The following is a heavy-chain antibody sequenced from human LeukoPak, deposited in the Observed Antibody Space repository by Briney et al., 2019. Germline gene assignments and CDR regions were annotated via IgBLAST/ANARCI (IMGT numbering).Heavy chain of an antibody. CDR1: GFTFSSYE. CDR3: ARGWFDT. V-gene: IGHV3-48*03. Sequence: AGGSLRLSCAASGFTFSSYEMNWVRQAPGKGLEWVSYISSSGSIIYSADSVKGRFTISRDNAKNSLYLQMNSLRAEDTAVYYCARGWFDTRGQGTLLTVSS. CDR2: ISSSGSII. J-gene: IGHJ5*02.